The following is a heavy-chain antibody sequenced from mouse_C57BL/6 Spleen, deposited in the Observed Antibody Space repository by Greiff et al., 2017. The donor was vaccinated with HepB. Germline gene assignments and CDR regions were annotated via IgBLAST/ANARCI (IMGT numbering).Heavy chain of an antibody. CDR3: ATRYFDY. Sequence: VQLQQSGGGLVKPGGSLKLSCAASGFTFSDYGMHWVRQAPEKGLEWVAYISSGSSTIYYADTVKGRFTISRDNAKNTLFLQMTSLRSEDTAMYYCATRYFDYWGQGTTLTVSS. J-gene: IGHJ2*01. V-gene: IGHV5-17*01. CDR1: GFTFSDYG. CDR2: ISSGSSTI.